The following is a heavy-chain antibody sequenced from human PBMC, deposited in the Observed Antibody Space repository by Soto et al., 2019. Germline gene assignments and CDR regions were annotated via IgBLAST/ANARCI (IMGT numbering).Heavy chain of an antibody. J-gene: IGHJ3*02. V-gene: IGHV1-8*01. CDR3: ARSSSSWRDAFDI. CDR2: MNPNSGNT. D-gene: IGHD6-13*01. CDR1: GYTFTSYD. Sequence: SSVKFSFKSSGYTFTSYDINWVRQATGQGLEWMGWMNPNSGNTGYAQKFQGRVTMTRNTSISTAYMELSSLRSEDTAVYYCARSSSSWRDAFDIWGQGTMVTVSS.